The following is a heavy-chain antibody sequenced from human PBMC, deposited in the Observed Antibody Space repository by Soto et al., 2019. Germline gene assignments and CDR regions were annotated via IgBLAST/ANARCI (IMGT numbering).Heavy chain of an antibody. Sequence: SLTKSHTSTVSGGSVSISGYDWGWNRQPPGKGLEWIGSIYYSGSTYYNPSLKSRVTISVDTSKNQFSLKLSSVTAADTAVYYCARLMVTQSGSFDYWGQGTLVTVSS. CDR3: ARLMVTQSGSFDY. V-gene: IGHV4-39*01. CDR2: IYYSGST. CDR1: GGSVSISGYD. J-gene: IGHJ4*02. D-gene: IGHD2-15*01.